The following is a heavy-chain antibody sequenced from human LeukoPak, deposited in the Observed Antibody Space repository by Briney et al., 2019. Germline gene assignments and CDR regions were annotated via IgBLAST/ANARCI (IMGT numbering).Heavy chain of an antibody. D-gene: IGHD4-17*01. CDR3: AKDPNGDYLGAFDS. CDR1: GFTFSSYA. Sequence: PGGSLGLSCAASGFTFSSYAMSWVRQAPGKGLEWVSSITGSGAVTYYEDSVKGRFTISRDNSKNTLYLQMSSLRVEDTAIYYCAKDPNGDYLGAFDSWGQGTMVTVSS. J-gene: IGHJ3*02. V-gene: IGHV3-23*01. CDR2: ITGSGAVT.